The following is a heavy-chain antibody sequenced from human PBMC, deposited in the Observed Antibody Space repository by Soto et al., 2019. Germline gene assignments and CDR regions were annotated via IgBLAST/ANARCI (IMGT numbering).Heavy chain of an antibody. V-gene: IGHV3-21*01. Sequence: EVQLVESGGGLVKPGGSLRLSCAASGFTFSSYSMNWVRQAPGKGLEWVSSISSSSSYIYYADSVKGRFTISRDNAKNSLYLQMNSLRAEDTAVYYCAREEDRGSYGGEVVYWGQGTLVTVSS. CDR1: GFTFSSYS. CDR3: AREEDRGSYGGEVVY. J-gene: IGHJ4*02. CDR2: ISSSSSYI. D-gene: IGHD1-26*01.